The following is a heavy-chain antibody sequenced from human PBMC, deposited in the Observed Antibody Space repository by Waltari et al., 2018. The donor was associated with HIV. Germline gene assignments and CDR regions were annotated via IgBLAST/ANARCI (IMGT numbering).Heavy chain of an antibody. CDR3: ARGLRYDSSGYNYDDAFDI. V-gene: IGHV3-13*01. J-gene: IGHJ3*02. CDR2: FGTAGDT. D-gene: IGHD3-22*01. CDR1: GFTFSNYD. Sequence: EVHLVESGGGLVQPGGSLRLSCAASGFTFSNYDMHWVPQATGKGLGGGAAFGTAGDTYYAGSVKGRFTIARENAKNSLYLQMNSLRAEDTAVYYCARGLRYDSSGYNYDDAFDIWGQGTMVTVSS.